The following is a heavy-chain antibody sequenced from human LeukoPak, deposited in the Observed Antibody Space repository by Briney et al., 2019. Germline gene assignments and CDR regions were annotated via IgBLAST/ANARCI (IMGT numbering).Heavy chain of an antibody. V-gene: IGHV3-7*01. J-gene: IGHJ5*02. CDR3: ARDLALTSYYYDSSGYYYVS. CDR2: IKQDGSEK. CDR1: GFTFSSYW. D-gene: IGHD3-22*01. Sequence: GGSLRLSCAASGFTFSSYWMSWVRQAPGKGLEWVANIKQDGSEKYYVDSVKGRFTISRDNTTHSLYLQMNSLRAEDTAVYYCARDLALTSYYYDSSGYYYVSWGQGTLVTVSS.